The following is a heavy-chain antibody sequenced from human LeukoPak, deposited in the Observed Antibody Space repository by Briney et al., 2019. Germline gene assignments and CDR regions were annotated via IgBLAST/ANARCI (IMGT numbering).Heavy chain of an antibody. CDR2: IYYSGST. CDR3: ARVAKDCSSTSCPTEWFDP. CDR1: GGSISSGDYY. J-gene: IGHJ5*02. V-gene: IGHV4-30-4*01. D-gene: IGHD2-2*01. Sequence: SETLSLTCTVSGGSISSGDYYWSWIRQPPGKGLEWIGYIYYSGSTYYNPSLKGRVTISVDTSKNQFSLKLSSVTAADTAVYYCARVAKDCSSTSCPTEWFDPWGQGTLVTVSS.